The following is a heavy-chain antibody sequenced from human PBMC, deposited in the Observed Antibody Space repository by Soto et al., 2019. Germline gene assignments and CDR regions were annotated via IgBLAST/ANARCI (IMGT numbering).Heavy chain of an antibody. V-gene: IGHV3-21*01. CDR1: GFTFSSYA. CDR2: ISSSSTYI. D-gene: IGHD2-2*01. Sequence: GGSLRLSCAASGFTFSSYAMNWVRQATGKGLEWVSSISSSSTYIYYADSVKSRFTISRDNSKNTLYLQMNSLRPEDTAVYYCARVRVPAAIGVFLDYWGQGTLVTVSS. CDR3: ARVRVPAAIGVFLDY. J-gene: IGHJ4*02.